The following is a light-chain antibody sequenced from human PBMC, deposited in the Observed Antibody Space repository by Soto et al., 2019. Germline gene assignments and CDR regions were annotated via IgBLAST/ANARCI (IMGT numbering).Light chain of an antibody. Sequence: EIPMTKSPSTLSASVGARVTTTCRASQSISSWLSWYKQKPGKAPKLLIYDASSLESGVPSRLSGSGSGTEFTLTSSSMQPDDLATYFCQHYQNYATFGQGTRLEIK. V-gene: IGKV1-5*01. CDR3: QHYQNYAT. J-gene: IGKJ5*01. CDR2: DAS. CDR1: QSISSW.